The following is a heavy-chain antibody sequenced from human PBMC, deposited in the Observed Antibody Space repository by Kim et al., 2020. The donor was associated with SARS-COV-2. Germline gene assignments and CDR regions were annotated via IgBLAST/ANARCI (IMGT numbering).Heavy chain of an antibody. CDR2: SNT. J-gene: IGHJ4*02. V-gene: IGHV3-30*01. D-gene: IGHD2-21*02. CDR3: ARDLSFDY. Sequence: SNTHDAASVKGRLTISRDNSKNTLYLQMNGLRAEDTAVYYCARDLSFDYWGQGTLVTVSS.